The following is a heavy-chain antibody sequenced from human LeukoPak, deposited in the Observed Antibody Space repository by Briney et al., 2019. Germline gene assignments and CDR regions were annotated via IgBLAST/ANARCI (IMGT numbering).Heavy chain of an antibody. Sequence: SETLSLTCTVSGGSISSGGYYWSWIRQPPGKGLEWMGYIYYSGSTYYNPSLKSRVTISVDTSKNQFSLKLSSVTAADTAVYYCARDVRAARPYYYYGMDVWGQGTTVTVSS. CDR1: GGSISSGGYY. D-gene: IGHD6-6*01. J-gene: IGHJ6*02. CDR2: IYYSGST. V-gene: IGHV4-31*03. CDR3: ARDVRAARPYYYYGMDV.